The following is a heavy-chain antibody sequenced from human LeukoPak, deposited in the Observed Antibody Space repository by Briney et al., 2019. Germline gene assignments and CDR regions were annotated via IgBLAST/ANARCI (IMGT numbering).Heavy chain of an antibody. CDR2: ISYDGSNK. CDR1: GFTFSSYA. CDR3: ARGPQQWFGESHMDV. V-gene: IGHV3-30*14. J-gene: IGHJ6*03. Sequence: GGSLRLSCAASGFTFSSYAMHWVRQAPGKGLEWVAVISYDGSNKYYADSVKGRFTISRDNSKNTLYLQMNNLRAEDTAVYYCARGPQQWFGESHMDVWGKGTTVTISS. D-gene: IGHD3-10*01.